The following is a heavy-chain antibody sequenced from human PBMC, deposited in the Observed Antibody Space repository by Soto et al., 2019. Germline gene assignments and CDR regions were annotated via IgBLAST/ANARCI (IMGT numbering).Heavy chain of an antibody. J-gene: IGHJ6*02. D-gene: IGHD3-10*01. CDR1: GYSFTSSW. V-gene: IGHV5-51*01. CDR3: AGGGVRGVITRTRDYYGMDV. Sequence: EVQLVQSGAEVKKPGESLKISCKGSGYSFTSSWIGWVRQMPGKGLEWMGIIYPGDSDTRYSPSFQGQVTISADKSISTAYLQWSSLKASDTAMYYCAGGGVRGVITRTRDYYGMDVWGQGTTVTVSS. CDR2: IYPGDSDT.